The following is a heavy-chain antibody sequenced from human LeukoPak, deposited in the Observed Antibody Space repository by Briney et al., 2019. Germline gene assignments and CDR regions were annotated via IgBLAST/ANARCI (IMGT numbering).Heavy chain of an antibody. Sequence: GRSLRLSCAASGFTFDDYAMHWVRQAPGKGLEWVLGISWNSGSIGYADSVKGRFTISRDNAKNSLYLQMNSLRAEDTALYYCAKDRGVVPAAVDYWGQGTLVTVSS. D-gene: IGHD2-2*01. CDR2: ISWNSGSI. CDR3: AKDRGVVPAAVDY. J-gene: IGHJ4*02. V-gene: IGHV3-9*01. CDR1: GFTFDDYA.